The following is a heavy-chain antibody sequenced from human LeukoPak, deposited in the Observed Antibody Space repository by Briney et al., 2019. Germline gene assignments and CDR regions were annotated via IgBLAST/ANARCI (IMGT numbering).Heavy chain of an antibody. CDR1: GGSISSYY. J-gene: IGHJ4*02. Sequence: ETLSLTCTVSGGSISSYYWSWIRQPAGKGLEWIGRIYTRGSTDYSPSRKSPVTMSVDTSKNQFSLKLSSVTAADTAVYYCARAPGGNSEGGYWGQGTLVTVSS. D-gene: IGHD4-23*01. CDR3: ARAPGGNSEGGY. V-gene: IGHV4-4*07. CDR2: IYTRGST.